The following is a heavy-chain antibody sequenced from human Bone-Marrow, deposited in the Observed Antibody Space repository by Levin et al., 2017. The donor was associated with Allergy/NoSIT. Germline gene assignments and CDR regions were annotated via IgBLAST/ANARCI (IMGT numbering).Heavy chain of an antibody. CDR1: GFTFSNAW. CDR3: TTVGCVVPYYYDSSGYYDAPGDAFDI. J-gene: IGHJ3*02. D-gene: IGHD3-22*01. Sequence: GESLKISCAASGFTFSNAWMSWVRQAPGKGLEWVGRIKSKTDGGTTDYAAPVKGRFTISRDDSKNTLYLQMNSLKTEDTAVYYCTTVGCVVPYYYDSSGYYDAPGDAFDIWGQGTMVTVSS. CDR2: IKSKTDGGTT. V-gene: IGHV3-15*01.